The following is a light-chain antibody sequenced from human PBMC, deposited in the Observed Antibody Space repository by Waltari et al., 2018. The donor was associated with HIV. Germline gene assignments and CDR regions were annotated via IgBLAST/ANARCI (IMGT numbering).Light chain of an antibody. CDR2: NNG. CDR1: YSNIGSNT. CDR3: AAWDDKLDGWV. V-gene: IGLV1-44*01. Sequence: QSLLPQPPSASGTPGQRVTISCSGSYSNIGSNTVNWPQQLPGSAPRARIYNNGPLPSGVPDRFSGSKSGTSASLAISGLQAEDQGDYYCAAWDDKLDGWVFGGGTRLTVL. J-gene: IGLJ3*02.